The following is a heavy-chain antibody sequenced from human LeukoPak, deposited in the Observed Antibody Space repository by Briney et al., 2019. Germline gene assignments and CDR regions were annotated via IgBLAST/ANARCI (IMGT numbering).Heavy chain of an antibody. CDR2: IYHSGTT. V-gene: IGHV4-38-2*02. D-gene: IGHD2-2*01. Sequence: SETLSLTCAVSGYSISSGYYWGWIRQPPGKGLEWIGSIYHSGTTYYNPSLKSRVTISVDTSKNQFSLKLTSVTAADTAVYYCARDYCSTTSCYRQDAFDIWGQGTMVTVSS. CDR1: GYSISSGYY. J-gene: IGHJ3*02. CDR3: ARDYCSTTSCYRQDAFDI.